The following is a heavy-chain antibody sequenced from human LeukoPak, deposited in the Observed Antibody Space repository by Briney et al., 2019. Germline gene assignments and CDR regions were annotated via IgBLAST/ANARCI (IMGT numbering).Heavy chain of an antibody. V-gene: IGHV3-53*01. J-gene: IGHJ4*02. CDR3: ARDPSRGLYYFDH. Sequence: GGSLRLSCAASGLIVSSNYMSWVRQAPGKGLEWVSALYSGGSIYYADSVKGRITISRDNSKNTLYLQMNSLRAEDTAVYYCARDPSRGLYYFDHWGQGALVTVSS. CDR2: LYSGGSI. D-gene: IGHD3/OR15-3a*01. CDR1: GLIVSSNY.